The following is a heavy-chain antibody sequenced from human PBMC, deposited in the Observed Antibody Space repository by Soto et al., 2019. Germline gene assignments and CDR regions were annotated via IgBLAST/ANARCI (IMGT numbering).Heavy chain of an antibody. Sequence: GGSLRLSCAASGFTFSSYAMSWVRQAPGKGLEWVSAISGSGGSTYYADSVKGRFTISRDNSKNTLYLQMNSLRAEDTAVYYCAKDSWSSSWPYWFDPWGQGTLVTVSS. CDR2: ISGSGGST. J-gene: IGHJ5*02. CDR1: GFTFSSYA. V-gene: IGHV3-23*01. D-gene: IGHD6-13*01. CDR3: AKDSWSSSWPYWFDP.